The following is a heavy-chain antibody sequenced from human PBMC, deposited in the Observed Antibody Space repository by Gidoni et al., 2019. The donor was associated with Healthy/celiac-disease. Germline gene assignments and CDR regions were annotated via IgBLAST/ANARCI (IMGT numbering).Heavy chain of an antibody. V-gene: IGHV2-5*02. J-gene: IGHJ4*02. D-gene: IGHD5-18*01. Sequence: QITLKESGPTLVKPTQTLTLTCTFSGFSLSTSGVGVGWIRQPPGKALEWLALIYWDDDKRYSPSLKSRLTITKDTSKNQVVLTMTNMDPVDTATYYCAHSEIQLWDVRLSFDYWGQGTLVTVSS. CDR3: AHSEIQLWDVRLSFDY. CDR1: GFSLSTSGVG. CDR2: IYWDDDK.